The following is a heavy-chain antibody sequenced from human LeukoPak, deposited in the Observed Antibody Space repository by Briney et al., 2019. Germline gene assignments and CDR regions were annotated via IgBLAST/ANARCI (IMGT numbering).Heavy chain of an antibody. CDR1: GFTFSDYG. D-gene: IGHD6-19*01. J-gene: IGHJ6*02. V-gene: IGHV3-30*18. CDR3: AKSSGGGHYYHYGLDV. CDR2: ISYDGSNK. Sequence: GRSLRLSCAASGFTFSDYGMHWVRQAPGKGLEWVAVISYDGSNKYYADSVKGRFTISKDNSKNTLYLQMNSLRAEDTAVFYCAKSSGGGHYYHYGLDVWGQGTTVTVSS.